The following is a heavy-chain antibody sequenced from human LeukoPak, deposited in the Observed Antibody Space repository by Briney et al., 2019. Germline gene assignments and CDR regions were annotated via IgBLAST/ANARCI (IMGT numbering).Heavy chain of an antibody. V-gene: IGHV4-39*01. CDR3: ARLLILTRIH. Sequence: SETLSLTCTVSGGSISSSSYYWGWIRQPPGKGLEWIGSIYYSGSTYYNPSLKSRVTISADTSKNQFSLKLSSVTAADTAVYYCARLLILTRIHWGQGTLVTVSS. J-gene: IGHJ4*02. CDR1: GGSISSSSYY. D-gene: IGHD3-9*01. CDR2: IYYSGST.